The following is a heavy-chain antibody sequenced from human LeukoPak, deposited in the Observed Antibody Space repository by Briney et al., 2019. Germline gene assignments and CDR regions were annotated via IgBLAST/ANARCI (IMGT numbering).Heavy chain of an antibody. Sequence: GASVKVSYKASGYTFNNHYMYWVRQAPGQGLEWMGVINPSGGSTNYAQKFQGRVTLTRDTSTSTVYMELSSLKSEDTAVYYCARNIGVIGGADFWGLGTLVTVSS. CDR1: GYTFNNHY. V-gene: IGHV1-46*02. D-gene: IGHD3-16*02. CDR3: ARNIGVIGGADF. CDR2: INPSGGST. J-gene: IGHJ4*02.